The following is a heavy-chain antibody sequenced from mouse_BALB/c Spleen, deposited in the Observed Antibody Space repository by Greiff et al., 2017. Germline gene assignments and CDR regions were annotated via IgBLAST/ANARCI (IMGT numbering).Heavy chain of an antibody. J-gene: IGHJ4*01. D-gene: IGHD2-1*01. CDR1: GFTFSDFY. V-gene: IGHV7-1*02. Sequence: EVKLMESGGGLVQPGGSLRLSCATSGFTFSDFYMEWVRQPPGKRLEWIAASRNKANDYTTEYSASVKGRFIVSRDTSQSILYLQMNALRAEDTAIYYCARGIYYGNYYAMDYWGQGTSVTVSS. CDR3: ARGIYYGNYYAMDY. CDR2: SRNKANDYTT.